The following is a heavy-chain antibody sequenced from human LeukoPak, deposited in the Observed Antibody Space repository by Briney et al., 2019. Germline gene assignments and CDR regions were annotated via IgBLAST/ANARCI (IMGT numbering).Heavy chain of an antibody. Sequence: GESLKISRKGSGYSFTSYWIGWVRQMPGKGLEWMGIIYPGDSDSTYSPSFQGQVTISADKSISTAYLQWSSLRASDTAMYYCARRGVGSTFDYWGQGTLVTVSS. CDR1: GYSFTSYW. CDR2: IYPGDSDS. V-gene: IGHV5-51*01. CDR3: ARRGVGSTFDY. J-gene: IGHJ4*02. D-gene: IGHD1-26*01.